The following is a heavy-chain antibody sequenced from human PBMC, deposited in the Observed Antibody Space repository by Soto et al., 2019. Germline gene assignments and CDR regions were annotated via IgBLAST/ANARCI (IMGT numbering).Heavy chain of an antibody. CDR2: INHSGTT. D-gene: IGHD4-4*01. J-gene: IGHJ5*02. CDR3: AKDDYRTYSWFDP. Sequence: QVQLQQWGAGLLKPSETLSLTCAVYGGSFSGYYWSWIRQPPGKGLEWIGEINHSGTTNYNPSPRSRVTLSVDTSKNQVSLKLSSVTASDTAVYYCAKDDYRTYSWFDPLGQGTLVTVSS. V-gene: IGHV4-34*01. CDR1: GGSFSGYY.